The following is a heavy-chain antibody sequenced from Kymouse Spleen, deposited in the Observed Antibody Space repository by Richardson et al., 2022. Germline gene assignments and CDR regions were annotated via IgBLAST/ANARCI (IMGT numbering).Heavy chain of an antibody. Sequence: QVQLQQWGAGLLKPSETLSLTCAVYGGSFSGYYWSWIRQPPGKGLEWIGEINHSGSTNYNPSLKSRVTISVDTSKNQFSLKLSSVTAADTAVYYCARGMSIAARRSPFDYWGQGTLVTVSS. CDR3: ARGMSIAARRSPFDY. CDR1: GGSFSGYY. D-gene: IGHD6-6*01. J-gene: IGHJ4*02. V-gene: IGHV4-34*01. CDR2: INHSGST.